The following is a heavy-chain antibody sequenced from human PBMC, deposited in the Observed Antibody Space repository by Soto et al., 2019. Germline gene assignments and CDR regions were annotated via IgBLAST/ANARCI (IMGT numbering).Heavy chain of an antibody. V-gene: IGHV1-8*01. D-gene: IGHD6-19*01. CDR3: AKRDAVTGRWCFDP. Sequence: QVQLVQSGAEVKKPGASVKVSCKASGYTFTSYDINWVRQATGQGLEWMGWMNPNSGNTGYTQKFQGRVTMTRNTSISTAYLELSSLRSEDTAVYYCAKRDAVTGRWCFDPWGQGTLVTVSS. CDR2: MNPNSGNT. CDR1: GYTFTSYD. J-gene: IGHJ5*02.